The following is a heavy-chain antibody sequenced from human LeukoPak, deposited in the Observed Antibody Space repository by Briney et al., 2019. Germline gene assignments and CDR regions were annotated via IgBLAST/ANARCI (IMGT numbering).Heavy chain of an antibody. D-gene: IGHD3-10*01. Sequence: GGSVRLSCTASGFTFSSYGMNWVRQATGKGLEWVSSISSSSSDIYYADSVKGRFTISRDNAKNSLYLQMNSLRAEDTAVYYCARTDYGSGSDIDYWGQGTLVTVSS. CDR1: GFTFSSYG. CDR3: ARTDYGSGSDIDY. J-gene: IGHJ4*02. V-gene: IGHV3-21*01. CDR2: ISSSSSDI.